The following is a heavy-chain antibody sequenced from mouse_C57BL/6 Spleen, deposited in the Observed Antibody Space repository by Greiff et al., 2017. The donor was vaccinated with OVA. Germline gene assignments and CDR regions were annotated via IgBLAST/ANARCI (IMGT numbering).Heavy chain of an antibody. D-gene: IGHD2-4*01. CDR2: IYPGSGNT. J-gene: IGHJ4*01. V-gene: IGHV1-76*01. CDR3: ARSYYYDYDGYAMDY. CDR1: GYTFTDYY. Sequence: QVQLKESGAELVRPGASVKLSCKASGYTFTDYYINWVKQRPGQGLEWIARIYPGSGNTYYNEKFKGKATLTAEKSSSTAYMQLSSLTSEDSAVYFRARSYYYDYDGYAMDYWGQGTSVTVSS.